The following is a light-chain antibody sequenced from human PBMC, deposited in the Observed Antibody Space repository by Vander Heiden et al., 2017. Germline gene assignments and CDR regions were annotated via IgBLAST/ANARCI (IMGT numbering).Light chain of an antibody. Sequence: EIVLTQSPATLSVSPADRATLSCRASQSVSSNLAWYQQKPGQAPRLLIYGASTRATGIPARFSGSGSGTEFTLTISSLQSEDFAVYYCQQYNNWPETFGQGTKVEIK. V-gene: IGKV3-15*01. CDR2: GAS. CDR3: QQYNNWPET. J-gene: IGKJ1*01. CDR1: QSVSSN.